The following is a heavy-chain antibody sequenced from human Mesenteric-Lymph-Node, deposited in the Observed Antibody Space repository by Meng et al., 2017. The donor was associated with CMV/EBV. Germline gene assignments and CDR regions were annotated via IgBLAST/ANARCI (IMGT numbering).Heavy chain of an antibody. CDR1: GSTFSNAW. J-gene: IGHJ6*02. V-gene: IGHV3-15*01. Sequence: GESLKISCAVSGSTFSNAWMSWVRQAPGKGLEWVGRIKSKSYGGTTEYAEPVKGRFTISRDNAKNSLYLQMSSLKAKDTAVYYCAEGGYCSGGSCSDSYYYYAMDVWGQGTTVTVSS. CDR2: IKSKSYGGTT. CDR3: AEGGYCSGGSCSDSYYYYAMDV. D-gene: IGHD2-15*01.